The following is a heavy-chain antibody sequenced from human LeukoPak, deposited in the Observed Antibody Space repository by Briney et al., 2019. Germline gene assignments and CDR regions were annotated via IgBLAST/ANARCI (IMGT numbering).Heavy chain of an antibody. Sequence: PSETLSLTCTVSGGSISSYYWSWIRQPPGKGLEWIGYIYYSGSTNYNPSLKSRVTISVDTSKNQFSLKLSSVTAADTAVYYCARRIDYYDRRVAFDIWGQGTMVTVSS. D-gene: IGHD3-22*01. CDR3: ARRIDYYDRRVAFDI. CDR2: IYYSGST. CDR1: GGSISSYY. V-gene: IGHV4-59*01. J-gene: IGHJ3*02.